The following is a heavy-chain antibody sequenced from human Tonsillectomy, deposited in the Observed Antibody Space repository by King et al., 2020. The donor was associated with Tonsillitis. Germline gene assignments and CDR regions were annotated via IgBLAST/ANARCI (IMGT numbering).Heavy chain of an antibody. CDR3: ARGYYYDRSGYEVEAFDN. D-gene: IGHD3-22*01. J-gene: IGHJ3*02. CDR2: IYYSGST. CDR1: GGSISSGGYY. V-gene: IGHV4-31*01. Sequence: QLQESGPGPVKPSQTLSLTCNVSGGSISSGGYYWSWIRQHPGKGLEWIGYIYYSGSTYYNPSLKSLVTISVDMSKNQFSLKLSSVTAAATAGYYCARGYYYDRSGYEVEAFDNWGRGTLVTVSS.